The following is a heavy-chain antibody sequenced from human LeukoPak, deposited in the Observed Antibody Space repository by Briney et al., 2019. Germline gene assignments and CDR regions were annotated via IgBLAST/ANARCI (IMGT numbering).Heavy chain of an antibody. J-gene: IGHJ5*02. V-gene: IGHV4-34*01. D-gene: IGHD2-2*02. CDR1: GGSFSGYY. CDR3: ARVLGPDCSSTSCYTDWFDP. CDR2: INHSGST. Sequence: PSETLSLTCAVYGGSFSGYYWSWIRQPPGKGLEWIGEINHSGSTNYDPSLKSRVTISVDTSKNQFSLTLSSVTAADTAVYYCARVLGPDCSSTSCYTDWFDPWGQGTLVTVSS.